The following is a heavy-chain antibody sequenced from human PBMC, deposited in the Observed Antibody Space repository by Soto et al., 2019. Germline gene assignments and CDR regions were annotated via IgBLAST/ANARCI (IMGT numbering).Heavy chain of an antibody. CDR3: ARKGLYGSGSYYDGYFDY. CDR1: GGSFSGYY. D-gene: IGHD3-10*01. Sequence: SETLSLTCAVYGGSFSGYYWSWIRQPPGKGLEWIGEINHSGSTNYNPSLKSRVTISVDTSKNQFSLKLSSVTAADTAVYYCARKGLYGSGSYYDGYFDYWGQGTLVTVSS. V-gene: IGHV4-34*01. J-gene: IGHJ4*02. CDR2: INHSGST.